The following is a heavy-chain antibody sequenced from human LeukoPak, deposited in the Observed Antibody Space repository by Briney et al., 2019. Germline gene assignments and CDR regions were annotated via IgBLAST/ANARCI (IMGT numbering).Heavy chain of an antibody. V-gene: IGHV3-23*01. CDR2: ISGGGDGK. CDR1: GLTFSNFA. CDR3: ARAAGVDSATAYYWYFDL. Sequence: GGSLRLSCVASGLTFSNFALSWVRQAPGKGLEWVSAISGGGDGKYYADSVKGRFTIPRDNSKNTLYLQMDSLRAEDTAVYSCARAAGVDSATAYYWYFDLWGRGTLVTVSS. J-gene: IGHJ2*01. D-gene: IGHD2/OR15-2a*01.